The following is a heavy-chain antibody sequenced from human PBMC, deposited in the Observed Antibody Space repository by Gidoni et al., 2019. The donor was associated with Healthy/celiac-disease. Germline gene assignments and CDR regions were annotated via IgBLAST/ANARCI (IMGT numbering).Heavy chain of an antibody. Sequence: QVHLQQWGAGLLKPSETLSLPCAVYGGSFSGYYWSWIRQPPGKGLEWIGEINHSGSTNYNPSLKSRVTISVDTSKNQFSLKLSSVTAADTAVYYCARGITMIVGLSLCYFDYWGQGTLVTVSS. D-gene: IGHD3-22*01. CDR2: INHSGST. J-gene: IGHJ4*02. CDR1: GGSFSGYY. CDR3: ARGITMIVGLSLCYFDY. V-gene: IGHV4-34*01.